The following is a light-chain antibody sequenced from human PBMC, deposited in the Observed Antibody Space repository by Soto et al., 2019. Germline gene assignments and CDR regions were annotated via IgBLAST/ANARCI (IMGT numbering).Light chain of an antibody. V-gene: IGLV2-14*02. CDR3: SSYTSSSTYV. J-gene: IGLJ1*01. CDR2: EVN. CDR1: DSDVGTYNL. Sequence: QSALTQPASVSGSPGQSITISCTGTDSDVGTYNLVSWYQQHPGKAPKLLIYEVNNRPSGVSDRFSGSKSGNVASLTISWLQAEDEADYYCSSYTSSSTYVFGTGTKLTVL.